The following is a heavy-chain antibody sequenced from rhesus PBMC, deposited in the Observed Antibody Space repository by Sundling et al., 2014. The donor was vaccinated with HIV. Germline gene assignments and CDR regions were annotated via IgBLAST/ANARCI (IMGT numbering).Heavy chain of an antibody. CDR3: ARSASVVIFQDVFDF. D-gene: IGHD2-27*01. J-gene: IGHJ3*01. Sequence: QVQLVQSGAEVRRPGSSVKVSCKASGYTFTDYYIHWVRQAPRQGLEWMGWINPYNGDTNYTQKFQGRVTMTRDTSTTTAYMELSSLRSEDTAIYYCARSASVVIFQDVFDFWGQGLRVTVSS. V-gene: IGHV1S2*01. CDR2: INPYNGDT. CDR1: GYTFTDYY.